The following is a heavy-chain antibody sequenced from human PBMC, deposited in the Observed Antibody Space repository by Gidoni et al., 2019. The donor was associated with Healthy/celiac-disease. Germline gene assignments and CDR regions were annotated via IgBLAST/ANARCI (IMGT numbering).Heavy chain of an antibody. Sequence: QVQLQESGAGLVKPSETLSLTCTVPGGSISSYYWSWIRQPPGKGLEWIGYIYYSGSTNYNPSLKSRVTISVDTSKNQFSLKLSSVTAADTAVYYCARGGYDSSGYRLGYWGQGTLVTVSS. CDR2: IYYSGST. J-gene: IGHJ4*02. CDR3: ARGGYDSSGYRLGY. V-gene: IGHV4-59*01. D-gene: IGHD3-22*01. CDR1: GGSISSYY.